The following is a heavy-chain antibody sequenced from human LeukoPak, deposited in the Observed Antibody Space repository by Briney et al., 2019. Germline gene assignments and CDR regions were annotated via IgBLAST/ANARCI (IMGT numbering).Heavy chain of an antibody. CDR1: GYTFTSYG. V-gene: IGHV1-18*01. D-gene: IGHD3-22*01. J-gene: IGHJ4*02. CDR2: ISAYNGNT. Sequence: VASVKVSCKASGYTFTSYGISWVRQAPGQGLEWMGWISAYNGNTNYAQKLQGRVTMTTDTSTSTAYMELRSLRSDDTAVYYCARASRITMIVVVSTHDYWGQGTLVTVSS. CDR3: ARASRITMIVVVSTHDY.